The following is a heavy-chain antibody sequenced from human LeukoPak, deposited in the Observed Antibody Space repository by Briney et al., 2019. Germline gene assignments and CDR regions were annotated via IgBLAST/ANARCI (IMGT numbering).Heavy chain of an antibody. D-gene: IGHD5-18*01. Sequence: GGSLRLSCAASGFTFSSYWMHWVRQAPGKGLVWVSRINSDGSSTSYAGSVKGRFTISRDNAKNTLYLQMNSLRAEDTAVYYCARAGGGYSYGHQGYWGQGTLVTVSS. CDR2: INSDGSST. J-gene: IGHJ4*02. V-gene: IGHV3-74*01. CDR1: GFTFSSYW. CDR3: ARAGGGYSYGHQGY.